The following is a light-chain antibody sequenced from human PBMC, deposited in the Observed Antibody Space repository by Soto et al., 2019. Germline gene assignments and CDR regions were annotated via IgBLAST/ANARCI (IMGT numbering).Light chain of an antibody. J-gene: IGLJ2*01. CDR3: AAWDDSPNGFV. Sequence: QSVLTQPPSASGTPGQRVTISCSGSRSNIGSNAVSWYRQVPGTAPKVLIYLNNQRPSGVPDRFSGFKSGTSASLAISGLQSFDVACYYRAAWDDSPNGFVFGGGTKLTVL. CDR2: LNN. V-gene: IGLV1-44*01. CDR1: RSNIGSNA.